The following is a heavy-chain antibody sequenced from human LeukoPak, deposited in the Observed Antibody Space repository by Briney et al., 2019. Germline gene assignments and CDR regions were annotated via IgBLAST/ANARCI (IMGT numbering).Heavy chain of an antibody. CDR1: GYTFTAYY. V-gene: IGHV1-2*02. D-gene: IGHD2-2*01. Sequence: GALVKVSCKASGYTFTAYYMHWVRQAPGQGLEWMGWINPHSGGTNFAQKFQGRVTMTRDTSITTAHMELSRLTSDDTAMYYCAREIPCSSSCLDYWGQGTLVTVSS. CDR2: INPHSGGT. CDR3: AREIPCSSSCLDY. J-gene: IGHJ4*02.